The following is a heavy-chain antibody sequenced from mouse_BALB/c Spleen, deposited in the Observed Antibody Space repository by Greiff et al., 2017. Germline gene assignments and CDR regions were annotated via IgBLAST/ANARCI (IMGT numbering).Heavy chain of an antibody. Sequence: EVKVEESGPGLVKPSQSLSLTCTVTGYSITSDYAWNWIRQFPGNKLEWMGYISYSGSTSYNPSLKSRISITRDTSKNQFFLQLNSVTTEDTATYYCARYYDYDGDDLAMDYWGQGTSVTVSS. V-gene: IGHV3-2*02. CDR1: GYSITSDYA. CDR3: ARYYDYDGDDLAMDY. CDR2: ISYSGST. D-gene: IGHD2-4*01. J-gene: IGHJ4*01.